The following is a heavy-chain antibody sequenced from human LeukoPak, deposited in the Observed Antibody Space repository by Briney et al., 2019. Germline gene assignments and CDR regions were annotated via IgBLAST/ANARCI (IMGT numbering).Heavy chain of an antibody. CDR3: ARGCYHSSGCDFDL. Sequence: PGRSLRLSCAASGFTSSSYGVPCVRQAQGKGLEWVTLISYDGRNKYYADSVKDRFTIPRDNSKNSLYLQMNSLRAGDTAVYYCARGCYHSSGCDFDLWGRGTLVTVSS. CDR2: ISYDGRNK. V-gene: IGHV3-30*03. J-gene: IGHJ2*01. D-gene: IGHD3-22*01. CDR1: GFTSSSYG.